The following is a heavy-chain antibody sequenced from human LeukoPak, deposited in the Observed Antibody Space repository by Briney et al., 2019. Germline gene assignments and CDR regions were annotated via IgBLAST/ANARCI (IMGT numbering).Heavy chain of an antibody. D-gene: IGHD4-17*01. CDR3: ARVGDYEEDWFDP. J-gene: IGHJ5*02. CDR2: INHSGST. V-gene: IGHV4-34*01. CDR1: GGSFSGYY. Sequence: TSETLSLTCAVYGGSFSGYYWSWIRQPPGKGLEWIGEINHSGSTNYNPSLKSRVTISVDTSKNQFSLKLSSVTAADTAVYYCARVGDYEEDWFDPWGQGTLVTVSS.